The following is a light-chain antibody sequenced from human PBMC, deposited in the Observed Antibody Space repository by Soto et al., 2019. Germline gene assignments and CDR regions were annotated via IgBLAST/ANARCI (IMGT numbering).Light chain of an antibody. J-gene: IGKJ4*01. CDR3: QQYNNWPPL. CDR2: GVF. V-gene: IGKV3-15*01. CDR1: QSVSSN. Sequence: EIVMTQSPATLSVSPGERVTLSCRASQSVSSNLAWYQQKPGQAPRLLIYGVFTRATGIPVRFSGSGSGTEFTLTISSLQSEDFAVYYCQQYNNWPPLFGGGTKV.